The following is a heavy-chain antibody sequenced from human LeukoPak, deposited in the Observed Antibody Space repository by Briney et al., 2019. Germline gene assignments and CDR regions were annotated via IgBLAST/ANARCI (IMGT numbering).Heavy chain of an antibody. CDR1: GFTFKSYA. J-gene: IGHJ4*02. Sequence: GTSLRLSCAASGFTFKSYAMHWVRQAPGKGLEWVAVISNNDGSNKYYADSVKGRLTISRDNSRNTLYLQMNSLRAEDTAVYYCAKDRNYYPAGFDYWGQGTLATVSS. V-gene: IGHV3-30-3*01. CDR2: ISNNDGSNK. D-gene: IGHD3-10*01. CDR3: AKDRNYYPAGFDY.